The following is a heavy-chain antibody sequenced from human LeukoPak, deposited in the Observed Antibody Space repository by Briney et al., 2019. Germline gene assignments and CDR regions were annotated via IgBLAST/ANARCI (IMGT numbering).Heavy chain of an antibody. J-gene: IGHJ4*02. Sequence: GGSLRLSCAASGFTFSSYSMNWVRQAPGKGLEWVSSISSSSSYIYYADSVKGRFTISRDDSRNTLYLQMNSLRGDDTAVYYCAKDVGKWESLHFFDYWGQGTLVTVSS. CDR3: AKDVGKWESLHFFDY. V-gene: IGHV3-21*04. D-gene: IGHD1-26*01. CDR1: GFTFSSYS. CDR2: ISSSSSYI.